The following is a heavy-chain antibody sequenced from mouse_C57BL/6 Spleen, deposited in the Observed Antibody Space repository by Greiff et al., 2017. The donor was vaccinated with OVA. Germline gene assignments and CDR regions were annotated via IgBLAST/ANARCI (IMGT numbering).Heavy chain of an antibody. V-gene: IGHV1-82*01. J-gene: IGHJ2*01. D-gene: IGHD2-2*01. CDR3: ARWGTMVTTWDFDY. CDR2: IYPGDGDT. Sequence: VQLQQSGPELVKPGASVKISCKASGYAFSSSWMNWVKQRPGKGLEWIGRIYPGDGDTNYNGKFKGKATLTADKSSSTAYMQLSSLTSEDSAVYCCARWGTMVTTWDFDYWGQGTTLTVSS. CDR1: GYAFSSSW.